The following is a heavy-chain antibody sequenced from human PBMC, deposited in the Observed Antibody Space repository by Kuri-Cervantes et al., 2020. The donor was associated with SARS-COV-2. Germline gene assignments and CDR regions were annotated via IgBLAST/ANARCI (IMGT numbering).Heavy chain of an antibody. CDR1: GFTFDDYA. J-gene: IGHJ6*02. CDR3: AKGRRGPALYGMDV. Sequence: GESLKISCAASGFTFDDYAMHWVRQAPGKGLEWVSLISWDGGSTYYADSVKGRFTISRDNSKNSLYLQMNSLRAEDTALYYCAKGRRGPALYGMDVWGQGTTVTVSS. CDR2: ISWDGGST. V-gene: IGHV3-43D*04.